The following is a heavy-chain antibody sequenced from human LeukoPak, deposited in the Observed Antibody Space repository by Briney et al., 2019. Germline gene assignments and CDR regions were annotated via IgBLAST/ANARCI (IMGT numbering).Heavy chain of an antibody. V-gene: IGHV3-23*01. Sequence: GGSLRLSCAASGFTFNSYAMAWVRQAPGKGLEWVSAISGSGGSTYYADSVKGRLTISRDNSKNMLYLQMNSLRAEDTAVYYCAKDPVQGPTAAYYFDFRGQGTLVTVSS. D-gene: IGHD2-15*01. J-gene: IGHJ4*02. CDR2: ISGSGGST. CDR3: AKDPVQGPTAAYYFDF. CDR1: GFTFNSYA.